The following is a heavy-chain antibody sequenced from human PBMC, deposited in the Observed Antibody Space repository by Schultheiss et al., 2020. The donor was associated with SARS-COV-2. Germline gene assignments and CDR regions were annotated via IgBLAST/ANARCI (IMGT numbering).Heavy chain of an antibody. Sequence: SETLSLTCSVSGDSISSGGYYWSWIRQHPGKGLEWIGYIYYSGTTYYNPSLKSRVTISVDTSRNQFSLKLSSVTAADTAVYYCARDPLSSNWFDPWGQGTLVTVSS. J-gene: IGHJ5*02. D-gene: IGHD6-6*01. CDR2: IYYSGTT. CDR1: GDSISSGGYY. V-gene: IGHV4-31*03. CDR3: ARDPLSSNWFDP.